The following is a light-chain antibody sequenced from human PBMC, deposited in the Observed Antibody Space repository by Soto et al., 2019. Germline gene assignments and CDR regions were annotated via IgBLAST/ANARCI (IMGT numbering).Light chain of an antibody. J-gene: IGLJ3*02. CDR1: TGTVASGHY. Sequence: QAVVTQEPSLTVSPGGTVTLTCGSSTGTVASGHYPYWFQQKPGQAPRTLIYDTNNKHTWTPARFSGSLLGGKAALTLSGAQPEDEADYHCLLSYGDVRVFGAGTKLTVL. CDR2: DTN. CDR3: LLSYGDVRV. V-gene: IGLV7-46*01.